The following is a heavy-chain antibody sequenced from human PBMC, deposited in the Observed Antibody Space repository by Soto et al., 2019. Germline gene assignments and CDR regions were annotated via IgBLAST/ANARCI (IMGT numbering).Heavy chain of an antibody. Sequence: VQLVETGGGLIQPGGSLRLSCAASGFTVSSNYMSWVRQHPGKGLEWIGYIYYSGSTYHNPSLKSRVTISVDTSKIQFSLKLSSVTAADTAVYYCARDSTAAGTNYWGQGTLVTVSS. CDR3: ARDSTAAGTNY. CDR2: IYYSGST. V-gene: IGHV4-31*02. CDR1: GFTVSSNY. J-gene: IGHJ4*02. D-gene: IGHD6-13*01.